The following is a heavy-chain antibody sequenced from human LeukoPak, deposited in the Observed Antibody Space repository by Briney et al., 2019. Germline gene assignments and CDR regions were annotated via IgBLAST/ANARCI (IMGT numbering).Heavy chain of an antibody. J-gene: IGHJ4*02. Sequence: GGSLRLSCAASGFTFSSYWMSWVRQAPGKGLEWVANIKQDGSEKYYVDSVKGRFTISRDNAKNSLYLQMNSLRAEDTAVYYCAKVLGVVAATTFDYWGQGTLVTVSS. V-gene: IGHV3-7*03. CDR3: AKVLGVVAATTFDY. CDR2: IKQDGSEK. CDR1: GFTFSSYW. D-gene: IGHD2-15*01.